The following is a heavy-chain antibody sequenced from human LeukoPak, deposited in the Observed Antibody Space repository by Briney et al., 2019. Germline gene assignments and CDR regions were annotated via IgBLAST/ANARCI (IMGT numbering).Heavy chain of an antibody. Sequence: PGGSLRLSCAASGFTFDDYGMSWVRQVPGKGLEWVSGINWNGSGAGYADSVKGRFTISRDNAKNSLYLQMNSLRAEDTAVYYCARDLGYCSSTTCLPSYYFDYWGQGTLVTVSS. V-gene: IGHV3-20*04. D-gene: IGHD2-2*01. CDR1: GFTFDDYG. CDR3: ARDLGYCSSTTCLPSYYFDY. J-gene: IGHJ4*02. CDR2: INWNGSGA.